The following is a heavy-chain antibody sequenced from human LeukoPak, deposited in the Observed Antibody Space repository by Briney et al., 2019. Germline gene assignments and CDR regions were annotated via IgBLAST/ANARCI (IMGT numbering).Heavy chain of an antibody. CDR1: GYSFTSYW. V-gene: IGHV5-51*01. Sequence: GESLKIPGKRSGYSFTSYWIGWVRRMPGKGLEWMGIIYPGDSDTRYSPSFQGQVTISADKSTSTAYLKWSSMKASDTAMYYCARLESSSSNFDYWGQGTLVTVSS. J-gene: IGHJ4*02. CDR2: IYPGDSDT. D-gene: IGHD6-13*01. CDR3: ARLESSSSNFDY.